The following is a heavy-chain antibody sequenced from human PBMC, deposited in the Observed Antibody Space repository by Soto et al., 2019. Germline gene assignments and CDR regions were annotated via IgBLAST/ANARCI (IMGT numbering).Heavy chain of an antibody. Sequence: QLQLQESGPGLVKPSETLSLTCTVPGGSIISRSYYWGWIRQPPGKGLEWMGSVYYSGNTNYNPSLKSRATISVDTSKSQFSLTLSSVTASDTAVYYCARQSKAARHLDYGGQGTLCTVSS. CDR1: GGSIISRSYY. V-gene: IGHV4-39*01. J-gene: IGHJ4*02. CDR2: VYYSGNT. D-gene: IGHD6-6*01. CDR3: ARQSKAARHLDY.